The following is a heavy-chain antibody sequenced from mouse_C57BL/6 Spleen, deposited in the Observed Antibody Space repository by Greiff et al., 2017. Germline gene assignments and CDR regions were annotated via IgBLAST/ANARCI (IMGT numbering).Heavy chain of an antibody. CDR3: ARGPYYGKDYAMDY. CDR1: GYTFTNYW. CDR2: IYPGGGYT. Sequence: VQLQQSGAELVRPGTSVKMSCKASGYTFTNYWIGWAKQRPGHGLEWIGDIYPGGGYTNYNEKFKGKATLTADKSSSTAYMQFSSLTSEDSAIYYCARGPYYGKDYAMDYWGQGTSVTVSS. J-gene: IGHJ4*01. V-gene: IGHV1-63*01. D-gene: IGHD2-10*01.